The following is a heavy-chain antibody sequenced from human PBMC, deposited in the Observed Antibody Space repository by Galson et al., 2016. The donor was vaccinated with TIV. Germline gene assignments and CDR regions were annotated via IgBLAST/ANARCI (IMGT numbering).Heavy chain of an antibody. V-gene: IGHV4-39*01. CDR3: ARYISGWYHYFDI. CDR2: IYHGGST. J-gene: IGHJ4*02. D-gene: IGHD6-19*01. Sequence: SETLSLTCTVSGGSISTNSYYWGWIRQSPGKGLEWIGSIYHGGSTYYNPSLKSRVTISVDTSKNQFSLKLSSVTAADTAVYYCARYISGWYHYFDIWGQGTLVTVSS. CDR1: GGSISTNSYY.